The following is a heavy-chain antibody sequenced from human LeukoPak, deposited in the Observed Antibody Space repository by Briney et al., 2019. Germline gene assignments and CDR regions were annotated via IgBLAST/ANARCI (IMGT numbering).Heavy chain of an antibody. D-gene: IGHD3-22*01. V-gene: IGHV3-48*03. CDR2: ISSSGSTI. CDR3: ARDPPYYYDSSGYEGGDY. CDR1: GFTFSSYE. J-gene: IGHJ4*02. Sequence: GGSLRLSCAASGFTFSSYEMNWFRQAPGKGLEWVSYISSSGSTIYYADSVKGRFTISRGNAKNSLYLQMNSLRAEDTAVYYCARDPPYYYDSSGYEGGDYWGQGTLVTVSS.